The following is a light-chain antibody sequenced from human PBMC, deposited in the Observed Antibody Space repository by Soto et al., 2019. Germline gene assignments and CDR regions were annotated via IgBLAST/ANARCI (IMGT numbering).Light chain of an antibody. CDR2: GAS. V-gene: IGKV3-15*01. CDR1: QSVSSN. Sequence: EVVLTQSPATLSVSPGERATRSCRASQSVSSNLAWYQQKPGQAPRLLIYGASTRATGIPARFSGSGSGTEFTLTISSLQSEDFAVYYCQQYNNWPRTFGQGTKVGIK. J-gene: IGKJ1*01. CDR3: QQYNNWPRT.